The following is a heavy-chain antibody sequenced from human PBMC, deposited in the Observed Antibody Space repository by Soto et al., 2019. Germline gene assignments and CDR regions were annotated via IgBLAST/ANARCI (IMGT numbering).Heavy chain of an antibody. J-gene: IGHJ4*02. CDR3: ARAAMGGSSWPFDY. V-gene: IGHV4-4*02. Sequence: SETLSLTCAVSGGSIRSNNWWSWVRQPPGKGLEWIGEIYHSGSTNYNPSLKSRVTISVDKSKNQFSLKLSSVTAADTAVYYCARAAMGGSSWPFDYWGQGTLVTVSS. CDR2: IYHSGST. CDR1: GGSIRSNNW. D-gene: IGHD6-13*01.